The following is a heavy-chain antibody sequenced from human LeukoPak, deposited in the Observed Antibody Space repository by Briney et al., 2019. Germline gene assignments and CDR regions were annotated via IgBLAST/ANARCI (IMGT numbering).Heavy chain of an antibody. Sequence: GWSLRLSFAGSGFTFSNAWMSWFGQAPGKGLEGVGRIKSKTEGETTDYAAHLKGRFTIPRDDSKTTLYLQMNSLKTENTVVYYCTTRSNSWYALGVLDYWGQGTLVTASS. CDR3: TTRSNSWYALGVLDY. D-gene: IGHD6-13*01. CDR1: GFTFSNAW. V-gene: IGHV3-15*01. J-gene: IGHJ4*02. CDR2: IKSKTEGETT.